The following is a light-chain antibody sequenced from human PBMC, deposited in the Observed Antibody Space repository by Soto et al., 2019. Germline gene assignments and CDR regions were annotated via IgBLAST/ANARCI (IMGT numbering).Light chain of an antibody. J-gene: IGKJ5*01. CDR2: TAS. V-gene: IGKV1-39*01. CDR3: QQLFRYPLA. Sequence: DIQMTQSPSSLSASVGDRVTITCRASQSIDIYLNWYQQRPGKAPKLLIHTASGLQSGVPSRFSGSGSGTDFTLTISSLQPEDFATYHCQQLFRYPLAFGQGTRLEMK. CDR1: QSIDIY.